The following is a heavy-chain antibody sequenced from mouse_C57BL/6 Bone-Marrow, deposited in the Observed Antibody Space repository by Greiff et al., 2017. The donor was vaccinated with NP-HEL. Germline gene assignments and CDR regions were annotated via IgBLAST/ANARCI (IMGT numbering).Heavy chain of an antibody. CDR2: IYPGGGYT. J-gene: IGHJ4*01. CDR3: ARRNDYHAMDY. CDR1: GYTFTNYW. Sequence: QVQLKESGAELVRPGTSVKMSCKASGYTFTNYWIGWAKQRPGHGLEWIGDIYPGGGYTNYNEKFKGKATLTADKSSSTAYMQFSSLTSEDSAIYYCARRNDYHAMDYWGQGTSVTVSS. V-gene: IGHV1-63*01.